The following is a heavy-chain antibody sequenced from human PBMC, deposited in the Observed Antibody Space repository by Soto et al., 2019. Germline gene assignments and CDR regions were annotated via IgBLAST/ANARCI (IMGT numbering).Heavy chain of an antibody. Sequence: SETLSLTCTVSGGSISSYYWSWIRQPPGKGLEWIGYIYYSGSTNYNPSLKSRVTISVDTSKNQFSLKLSSVTAADTAVYYCARVGDFWSGYYSEYYYGMDVWGQGTTVTVPS. CDR2: IYYSGST. CDR3: ARVGDFWSGYYSEYYYGMDV. CDR1: GGSISSYY. V-gene: IGHV4-59*01. J-gene: IGHJ6*02. D-gene: IGHD3-3*01.